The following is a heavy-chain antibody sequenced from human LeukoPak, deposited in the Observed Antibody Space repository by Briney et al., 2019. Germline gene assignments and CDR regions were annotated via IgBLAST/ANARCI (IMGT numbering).Heavy chain of an antibody. V-gene: IGHV3-48*04. J-gene: IGHJ4*02. Sequence: GGSRRLSCTASGFIFSNYGMNWVRQAPGKGLEWVSYISYSSSTIYYADSVKGRFTISRDNAKNSLYLQMNSLRAEDTAVYYCARRSSGYDYYYFDYWGQETLVTVSS. CDR2: ISYSSSTI. CDR1: GFIFSNYG. CDR3: ARRSSGYDYYYFDY. D-gene: IGHD5-12*01.